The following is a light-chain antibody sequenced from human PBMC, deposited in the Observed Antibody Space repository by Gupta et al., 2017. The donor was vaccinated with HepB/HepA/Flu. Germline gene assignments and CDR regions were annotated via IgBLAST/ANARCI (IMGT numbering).Light chain of an antibody. V-gene: IGKV4-1*01. CDR2: WAS. J-gene: IGKJ1*01. CDR3: QQYYTTPRT. Sequence: DIVMTQSPGSLAVSLGERASINCKSSQSVLYSSNNKNYLAWYQQKPGQPPKLLIDWASTRESGVPDRFSGSGSGTDFTLTISSLQAEDVAVYFCQQYYTTPRTFGQGTKVEIK. CDR1: QSVLYSSNNKNY.